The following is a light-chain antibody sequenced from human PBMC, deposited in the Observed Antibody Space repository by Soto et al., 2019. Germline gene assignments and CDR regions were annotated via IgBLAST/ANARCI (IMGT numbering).Light chain of an antibody. Sequence: DIVLTQTPLSSPFTLGQPASISCTSSQSLVHTDGKTYLSWLQQRPGQPPRLLIYKISDRLSGVPDRFTGSGAGTDFTLKISRVEAEDVGTYYCMQATRFPFTFGGGTKVEIK. J-gene: IGKJ4*01. V-gene: IGKV2-24*01. CDR3: MQATRFPFT. CDR1: QSLVHTDGKTY. CDR2: KIS.